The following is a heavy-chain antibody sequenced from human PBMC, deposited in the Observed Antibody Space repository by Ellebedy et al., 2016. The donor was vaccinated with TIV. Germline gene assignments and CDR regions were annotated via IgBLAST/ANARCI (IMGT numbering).Heavy chain of an antibody. CDR3: ARVCSSTSCSPGV. CDR2: IKQDGSEK. Sequence: GESLKISYAASGFTFSNYWMNWVRQAPGKGLEWVANIKQDGSEKYYVDSVKGRFTISRDNAKNSLSLQMNSLRDEDTAVYYCARVCSSTSCSPGVWGQGTTVTVSS. CDR1: GFTFSNYW. V-gene: IGHV3-7*03. D-gene: IGHD2-2*01. J-gene: IGHJ6*02.